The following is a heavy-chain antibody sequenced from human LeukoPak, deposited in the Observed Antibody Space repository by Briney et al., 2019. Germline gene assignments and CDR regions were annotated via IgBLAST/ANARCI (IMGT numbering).Heavy chain of an antibody. J-gene: IGHJ6*02. V-gene: IGHV1-69*04. CDR2: IIPILGIA. Sequence: SVKVSCKASGGTFSSYAISWVRQAPGQGLEWMGRIIPILGIANYAQKFQGRVTITADKSTSTAYMELSSLRSEDTAVYYSARDKSRTGMDVWGQGTTVTVSS. CDR3: ARDKSRTGMDV. CDR1: GGTFSSYA.